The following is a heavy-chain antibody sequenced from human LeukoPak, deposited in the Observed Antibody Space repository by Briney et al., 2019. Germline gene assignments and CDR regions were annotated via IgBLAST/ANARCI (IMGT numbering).Heavy chain of an antibody. CDR2: IYYSGST. CDR3: ARPKNYYYYGMDV. J-gene: IGHJ6*02. Sequence: PSETLSLTCTVSGGSISSYYWSWIRQPPGKGLEWIGYIYYSGSTNYNPSLKSRVTISVDTSKNQFSLKLSSVTAADTAVYYCARPKNYYYYGMDVWGQGTTVTVSS. V-gene: IGHV4-59*12. CDR1: GGSISSYY.